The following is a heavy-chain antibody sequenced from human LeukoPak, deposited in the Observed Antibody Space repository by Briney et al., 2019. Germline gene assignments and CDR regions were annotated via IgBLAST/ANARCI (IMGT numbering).Heavy chain of an antibody. J-gene: IGHJ5*02. V-gene: IGHV4-34*01. CDR1: GGSFSGYY. CDR2: TNHSGST. CDR3: ARGRYDFWSGYNYWFDP. D-gene: IGHD3-3*01. Sequence: PSETLSLTCAVYGGSFSGYYWSWIRQPPGKGLEWIGETNHSGSTNYNPSLKSRVTISVDTSKNQFSLKLSSVTAADAAVYYCARGRYDFWSGYNYWFDPWGQGTLVTVSS.